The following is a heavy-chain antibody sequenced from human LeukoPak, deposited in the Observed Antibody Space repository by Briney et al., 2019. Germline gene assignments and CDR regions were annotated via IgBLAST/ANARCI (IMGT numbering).Heavy chain of an antibody. CDR2: IYYSGST. CDR1: GGSISSYY. Sequence: PSETLSLTCTVSGGSISSYYWGWIRQPPGKGLEWIGYIYYSGSTNYNPSLKSRVTISVDTSKNQFSLKLSSVTAVDTAVYYCARGDSSGWYVGYWGQGTLVTVSS. CDR3: ARGDSSGWYVGY. D-gene: IGHD6-19*01. J-gene: IGHJ4*02. V-gene: IGHV4-59*01.